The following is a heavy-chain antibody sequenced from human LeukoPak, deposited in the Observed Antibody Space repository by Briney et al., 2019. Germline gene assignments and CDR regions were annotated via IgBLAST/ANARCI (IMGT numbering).Heavy chain of an antibody. Sequence: SETLSLTCTVSGGSISSYYWNWIRQPPGKGLEWIGYIYYSGSTNYNPSLKSRVTISVDTSKNQFSLKLSSVTAADTAVYYCARAAYCGGDCYYRWFDPWGQGTLVTVSS. D-gene: IGHD2-21*02. CDR1: GGSISSYY. J-gene: IGHJ5*02. CDR3: ARAAYCGGDCYYRWFDP. V-gene: IGHV4-59*12. CDR2: IYYSGST.